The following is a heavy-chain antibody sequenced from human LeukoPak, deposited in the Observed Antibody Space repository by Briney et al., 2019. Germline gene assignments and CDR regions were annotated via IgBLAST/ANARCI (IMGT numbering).Heavy chain of an antibody. CDR3: ATSRNYDSHYFDY. CDR1: GYTFTGYY. D-gene: IGHD4-11*01. CDR2: INPNSGGT. Sequence: GASVKVSCKDSGYTFTGYYIHWVRQAPGQGLEWMGWINPNSGGTNYAQNFQGRVTMTRDTSITTAYMELSRLRSEDTAVYYCATSRNYDSHYFDYWGQGTLVTVSS. J-gene: IGHJ4*02. V-gene: IGHV1-2*02.